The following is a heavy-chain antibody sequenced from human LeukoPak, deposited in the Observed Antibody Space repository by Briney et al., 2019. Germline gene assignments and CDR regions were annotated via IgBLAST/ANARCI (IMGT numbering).Heavy chain of an antibody. J-gene: IGHJ4*02. CDR2: IRNKADGGTP. CDR3: TRDPPTRY. CDR1: GFTLGDYT. V-gene: IGHV3-49*05. Sequence: NPGGSLRLSCTASGFTLGDYTKTWIGRAPGKGLEGVGFIRNKADGGTPEYAASVKGRFTISRDDSKSIAYLQLNSLKTDDTAVYYCTRDPPTRYWGQGTLVSVSS. D-gene: IGHD1-26*01.